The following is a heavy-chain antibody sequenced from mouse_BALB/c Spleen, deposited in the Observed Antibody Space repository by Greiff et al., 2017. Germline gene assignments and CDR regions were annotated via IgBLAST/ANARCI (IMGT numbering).Heavy chain of an antibody. V-gene: IGHV5-4*02. CDR1: GFTFSDYY. Sequence: EVQLVESGGGLVKPGGSLKLSCAASGFTFSDYYMYWVRQTPEKRLEWVATISDGGSYTYYPDSVKGRFTISRDNAKNNLYLQMSSLKSEDTAMYYCARDAYGYVGGYCDVWGAGTTVTVSS. CDR3: ARDAYGYVGGYCDV. D-gene: IGHD1-2*01. J-gene: IGHJ1*01. CDR2: ISDGGSYT.